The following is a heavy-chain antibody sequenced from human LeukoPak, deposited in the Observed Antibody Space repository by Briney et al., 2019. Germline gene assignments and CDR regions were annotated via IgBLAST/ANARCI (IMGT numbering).Heavy chain of an antibody. J-gene: IGHJ4*02. CDR3: ARFARGVPYYFDY. D-gene: IGHD1-26*01. Sequence: SSETLSLTCTVSGGSISSGGYSWSWIRQPPGKGLEWIGYIYHSGSTYYNPSLKSRVTISVDRSKNQFSLKLSSVTAADTAVYYCARFARGVPYYFDYWGQGTLVTVSS. CDR2: IYHSGST. V-gene: IGHV4-30-2*01. CDR1: GGSISSGGYS.